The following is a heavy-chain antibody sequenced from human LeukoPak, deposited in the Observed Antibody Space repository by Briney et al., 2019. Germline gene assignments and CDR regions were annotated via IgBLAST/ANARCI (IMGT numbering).Heavy chain of an antibody. D-gene: IGHD3-10*01. CDR1: GYTFTGYY. Sequence: ASVKVSCKASGYTFTGYYMHWVRQAPGQGLEWMGRINPNSGGTNYAQEFQGRVTMTRDTSVSTAYMELSRLRSDDTAMYYCARGARGTWAWGDWGQGTLVTVSS. CDR2: INPNSGGT. V-gene: IGHV1-2*06. CDR3: ARGARGTWAWGD. J-gene: IGHJ4*02.